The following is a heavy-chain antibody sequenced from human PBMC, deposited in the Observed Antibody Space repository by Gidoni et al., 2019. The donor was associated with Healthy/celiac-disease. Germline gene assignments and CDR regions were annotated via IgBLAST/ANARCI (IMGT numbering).Heavy chain of an antibody. D-gene: IGHD2-2*01. V-gene: IGHV1-8*01. CDR3: ARELDCSSTSCHQDNWFDP. J-gene: IGHJ5*02. CDR2: MNPNIGNT. Sequence: QVQLVQSGAEVTKPGASVKVSCTASGYTFTSYDINWVRQATGQGLELMGWMNPNIGNTGYAQKFQGRVTMTRNTSISTAYMELSSLRSEDTAVYYCARELDCSSTSCHQDNWFDPWGQGTLVTVSS. CDR1: GYTFTSYD.